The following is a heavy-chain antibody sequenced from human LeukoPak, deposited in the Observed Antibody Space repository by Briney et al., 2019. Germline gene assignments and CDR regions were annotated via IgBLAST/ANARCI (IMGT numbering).Heavy chain of an antibody. CDR1: GGSISSYY. CDR2: IYTSGPA. D-gene: IGHD3-22*01. Sequence: SETLSLTCAVSGGSISSYYWSWIRQPAGKGLEWIGRIYTSGPANYNPSLKSRVTMSVDTSKKQLSLKLNSVTAADTAVYYCAVVVITPYYFEYWGRGTLVTVSS. J-gene: IGHJ4*02. V-gene: IGHV4-4*07. CDR3: AVVVITPYYFEY.